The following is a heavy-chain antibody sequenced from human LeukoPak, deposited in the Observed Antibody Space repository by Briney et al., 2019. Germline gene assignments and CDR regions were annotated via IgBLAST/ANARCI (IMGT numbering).Heavy chain of an antibody. V-gene: IGHV3-49*04. CDR3: TRGCTSTSCYCY. CDR2: IRSKAYGGTT. D-gene: IGHD2-2*01. J-gene: IGHJ4*02. Sequence: GGSLRLSCTASGFTFGDYAMSWVRQAPGKGLEWVGFIRSKAYGGTTEYAASVKGRFTISRDVSKSIAYLQMNSLKTEDTAVYYCTRGCTSTSCYCYWGQGTLVTVSS. CDR1: GFTFGDYA.